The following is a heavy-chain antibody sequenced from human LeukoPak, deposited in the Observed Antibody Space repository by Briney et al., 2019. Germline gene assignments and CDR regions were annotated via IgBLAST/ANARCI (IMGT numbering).Heavy chain of an antibody. CDR2: ISAYNGNT. V-gene: IGHV1-18*01. D-gene: IGHD6-19*01. Sequence: ASVKVSCKASGYTFTRYGISWVRQAPGQGLEWMGWISAYNGNTNYAQKLQGRVTMTTDTSTRTAYMELRSLRSDDTAVYYCARVLEGYSSGSHDYYYYGMDVWGQGTTVTVSS. J-gene: IGHJ6*02. CDR1: GYTFTRYG. CDR3: ARVLEGYSSGSHDYYYYGMDV.